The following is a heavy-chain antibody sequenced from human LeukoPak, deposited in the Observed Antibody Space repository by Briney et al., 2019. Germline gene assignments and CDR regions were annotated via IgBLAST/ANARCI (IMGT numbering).Heavy chain of an antibody. D-gene: IGHD3-22*01. CDR1: GGSISSYY. CDR3: ARGWKRIKSYYYDSSGHQTYAFDI. V-gene: IGHV4-59*01. Sequence: SETLSLTCTVSGGSISSYYWSWIRQPPGKGLEWIGDIYYSGSTNYNPSLKSRVTISVDTSKNQFSLKLSSVTAADTAVYYCARGWKRIKSYYYDSSGHQTYAFDIWGQGTMVTVSS. CDR2: IYYSGST. J-gene: IGHJ3*02.